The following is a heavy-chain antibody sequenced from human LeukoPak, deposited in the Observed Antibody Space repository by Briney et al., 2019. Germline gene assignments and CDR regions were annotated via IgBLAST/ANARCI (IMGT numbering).Heavy chain of an antibody. CDR1: GYTFTGYY. CDR2: INPNSGGT. Sequence: ASVKVSCKASGYTFTGYYMHWVRQAPGQGLEWMGWINPNSGGTNFAQRFQGRVTMTRDTSVSTAYMELSRLRSDDTAVYYCARGDYYDSSGYLDYWGQGTLVTVSS. V-gene: IGHV1-2*02. CDR3: ARGDYYDSSGYLDY. D-gene: IGHD3-22*01. J-gene: IGHJ4*02.